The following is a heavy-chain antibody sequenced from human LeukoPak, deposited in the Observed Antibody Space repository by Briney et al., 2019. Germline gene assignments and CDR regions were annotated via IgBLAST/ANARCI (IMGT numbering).Heavy chain of an antibody. J-gene: IGHJ4*02. Sequence: GGSLRLSCAASGFTFSSFWMHWVRQAPEKGLVWVSRINSDGSSTSYADSVKGRFTISRDNAKNTLYLQMHSLRAEDTAVYYCARDRYYGSGTYPVDYWGQGTLVTVSS. CDR2: INSDGSST. CDR1: GFTFSSFW. D-gene: IGHD3-10*01. CDR3: ARDRYYGSGTYPVDY. V-gene: IGHV3-74*01.